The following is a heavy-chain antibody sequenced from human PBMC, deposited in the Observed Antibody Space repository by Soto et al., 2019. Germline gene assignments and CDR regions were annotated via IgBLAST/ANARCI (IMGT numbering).Heavy chain of an antibody. V-gene: IGHV4-31*03. Sequence: SETLSLTCTVSGGSISSGGYYWSWIRQHPGKGLEWIGYIYYSGSTYYNPSLKSRVTISVDTSKNQFSLKLSTVTAADTAVYYCARFIRLTTHFHWFDPWGQGTLVTVSS. J-gene: IGHJ5*02. CDR1: GGSISSGGYY. D-gene: IGHD4-4*01. CDR3: ARFIRLTTHFHWFDP. CDR2: IYYSGST.